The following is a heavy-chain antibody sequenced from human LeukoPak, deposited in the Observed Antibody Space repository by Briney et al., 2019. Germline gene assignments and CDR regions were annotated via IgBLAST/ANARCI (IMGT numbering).Heavy chain of an antibody. CDR1: GYTFTRYG. Sequence: ASVKVSCKASGYTFTRYGISWVRQAPGQGLEWMGWISAYNGNTNYAQKLQGRVTMTTDTSTSTAYMELRSLRSDDTAVYYCARSNGIAAAGTETPLYYWGQGTLVTVSS. D-gene: IGHD6-13*01. J-gene: IGHJ4*02. CDR2: ISAYNGNT. V-gene: IGHV1-18*01. CDR3: ARSNGIAAAGTETPLYY.